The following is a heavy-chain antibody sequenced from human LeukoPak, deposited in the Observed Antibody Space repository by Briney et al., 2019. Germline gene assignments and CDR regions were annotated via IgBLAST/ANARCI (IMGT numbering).Heavy chain of an antibody. CDR2: ISSSSSYI. V-gene: IGHV3-21*01. CDR1: GFTFSSYS. Sequence: GGSLRLSCAASGFTFSSYSMNWVRQAPGKGLEWVSSISSSSSYIYYADSVKGRFTISRDNAKNSLYLQMNSLRAEDAAVYYCARARGSSSSFDYWGQGTLVTVSS. J-gene: IGHJ4*02. D-gene: IGHD6-6*01. CDR3: ARARGSSSSFDY.